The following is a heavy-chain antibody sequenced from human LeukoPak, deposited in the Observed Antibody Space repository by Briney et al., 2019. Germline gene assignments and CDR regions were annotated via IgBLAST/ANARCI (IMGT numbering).Heavy chain of an antibody. J-gene: IGHJ3*01. Sequence: GASVKVSCKASGYTFSGHYIYWVRQAPGQGLEWVGWINPKTGGTNSAQTVQGRVTMTRDTSISTAYMELSSLRSDDTAVYYCARSSYLDVIHLWGQGTIVTVLS. CDR2: INPKTGGT. D-gene: IGHD1-26*01. CDR3: ARSSYLDVIHL. V-gene: IGHV1-2*02. CDR1: GYTFSGHY.